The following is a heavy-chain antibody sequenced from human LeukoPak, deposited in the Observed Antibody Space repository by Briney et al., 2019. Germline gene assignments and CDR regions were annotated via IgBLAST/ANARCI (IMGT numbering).Heavy chain of an antibody. J-gene: IGHJ6*02. V-gene: IGHV4-59*01. D-gene: IGHD2-15*01. CDR2: IYYSGST. CDR3: ARDSGVGFSYYYYYGMDV. CDR1: GGSISSYY. Sequence: SETLSLTCTVSGGSISSYYWSWIRQPPGKGLEWIGYIYYSGSTNYNPSLKSRVTISVDTSKNQFSLKLSSVTAADTAVYYCARDSGVGFSYYYYYGMDVSGQGTTVTVSS.